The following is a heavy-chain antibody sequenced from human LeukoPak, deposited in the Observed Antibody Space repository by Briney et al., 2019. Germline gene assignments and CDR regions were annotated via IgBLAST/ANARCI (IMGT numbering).Heavy chain of an antibody. CDR2: INHSGST. D-gene: IGHD6-13*01. CDR3: ARAPVRVAAVGKYFDF. J-gene: IGHJ4*02. V-gene: IGHV4-34*01. Sequence: SETLSLTCAVYGGSFSNYYWSWIRQPPGKGLEWIGEINHSGSTNYNPSLKSRLTISVDTSQKQFSLKSSSVTAADTAVYYCARAPVRVAAVGKYFDFWGQGTLVIVSS. CDR1: GGSFSNYY.